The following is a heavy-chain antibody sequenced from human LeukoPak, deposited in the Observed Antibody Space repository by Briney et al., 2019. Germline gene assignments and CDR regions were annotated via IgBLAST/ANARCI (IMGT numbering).Heavy chain of an antibody. CDR1: GFTFSSYS. CDR3: ARGLSVTPLDY. V-gene: IGHV3-21*01. D-gene: IGHD2-21*02. CDR2: ISCSSSYI. J-gene: IGHJ4*02. Sequence: GGTLRLSXAASGFTFSSYSMNWVRQAPGKGLEWVASISCSSSYIYYADPVKGRFTISRDNAKISLYVQMNSLGAEDTAVYYCARGLSVTPLDYWGQGTLVTVSS.